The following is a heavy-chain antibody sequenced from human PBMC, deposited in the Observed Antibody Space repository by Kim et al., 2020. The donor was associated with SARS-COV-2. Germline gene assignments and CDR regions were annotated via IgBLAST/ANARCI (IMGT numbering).Heavy chain of an antibody. J-gene: IGHJ4*02. CDR2: ISGSGGST. CDR3: AKSRVLRVYCSGGSCYFDC. CDR1: GFTFNNYA. D-gene: IGHD2-15*01. Sequence: GGSLRLSCAASGFTFNNYAMTWVRQAPGKGLEWVSAISGSGGSTYYADSVKGRFTISRDNSKNTLYLQMNSLRAEDTAVYYCAKSRVLRVYCSGGSCYFDCWGQGALVSVSS. V-gene: IGHV3-23*01.